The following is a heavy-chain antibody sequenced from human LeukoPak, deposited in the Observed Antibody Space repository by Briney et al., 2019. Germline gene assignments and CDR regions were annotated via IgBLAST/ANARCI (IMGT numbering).Heavy chain of an antibody. Sequence: PSETLSLTCTVSGGSISSSSYYWGWIRQPPGKGLEWIGSIYYSGSTHYNPSLKSRVTISVDTSKNQFSLKLSSVTAADTAVYYCARATYYGMDVWGQGTTVTVSS. CDR2: IYYSGST. J-gene: IGHJ6*02. CDR3: ARATYYGMDV. CDR1: GGSISSSSYY. V-gene: IGHV4-39*07.